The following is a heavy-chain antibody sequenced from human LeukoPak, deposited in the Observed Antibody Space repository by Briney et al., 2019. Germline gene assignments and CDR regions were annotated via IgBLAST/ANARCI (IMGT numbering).Heavy chain of an antibody. CDR2: ISGSGGST. D-gene: IGHD3-22*01. CDR3: AKAEFYDSSGYYSDAFDI. V-gene: IGHV3-23*01. Sequence: GGSLRLSCAASGFTFSSYAMSWVRQAPGKGLEWVSAISGSGGSTYYADSVKGRFTISRDNSKNTLYLQMNSLRAEDTAVYYRAKAEFYDSSGYYSDAFDIWGQGTMVTVSS. CDR1: GFTFSSYA. J-gene: IGHJ3*02.